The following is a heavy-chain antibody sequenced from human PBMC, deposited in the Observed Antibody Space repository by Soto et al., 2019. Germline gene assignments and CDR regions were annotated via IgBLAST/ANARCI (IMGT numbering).Heavy chain of an antibody. CDR2: IYYSGST. Sequence: SETLYLTCTFSCGSIISYYWSWIRQPPGKGLEWIGYIYYSGSTNYNPSLKSRVTISVDTSKNQFSLKLSSVTAADTAVYYCARGAYYYDSSGYSGWFDPWGQGTLVTVSS. CDR1: CGSIISYY. CDR3: ARGAYYYDSSGYSGWFDP. J-gene: IGHJ5*02. V-gene: IGHV4-59*01. D-gene: IGHD3-22*01.